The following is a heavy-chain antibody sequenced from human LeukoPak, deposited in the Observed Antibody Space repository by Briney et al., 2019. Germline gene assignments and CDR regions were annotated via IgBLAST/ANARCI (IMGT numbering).Heavy chain of an antibody. Sequence: ASVKVSCKASGYTFTGYYINWVRQAPGQGLEWMGWINPDTGGTNYAQKFQGRVTMTRGTSISTAYMELGRLRSGDTAVYYCAREWDKYGSGSYSRNWFDPWGQGTLVTVS. CDR3: AREWDKYGSGSYSRNWFDP. V-gene: IGHV1-2*02. D-gene: IGHD3-10*01. J-gene: IGHJ5*02. CDR2: INPDTGGT. CDR1: GYTFTGYY.